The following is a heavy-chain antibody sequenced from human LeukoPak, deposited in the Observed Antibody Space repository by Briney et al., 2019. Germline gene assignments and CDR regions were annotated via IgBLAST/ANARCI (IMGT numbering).Heavy chain of an antibody. CDR2: IKQDGSEK. J-gene: IGHJ4*02. Sequence: GGSLRLSCAASGFTFSSYWMSWVRQAPGKGLEWVANIKQDGSEKYYVDSVKGRFTISRDNAKNSLYLQMNSLRAEDTAVYYCARAPRYGSGTYGDYWGQGTLVTVSS. CDR1: GFTFSSYW. V-gene: IGHV3-7*01. CDR3: ARAPRYGSGTYGDY. D-gene: IGHD3-10*01.